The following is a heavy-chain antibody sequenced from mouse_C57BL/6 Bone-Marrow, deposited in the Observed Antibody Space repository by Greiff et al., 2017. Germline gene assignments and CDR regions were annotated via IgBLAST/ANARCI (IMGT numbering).Heavy chain of an antibody. V-gene: IGHV8-8*01. D-gene: IGHD2-3*01. J-gene: IGHJ4*01. CDR2: ILWDDDK. Sequence: QVTLKVCGPGILQPSQTLSLTCSFSGFSLSTFGMGVGWIRQPSGKGLEWLAHILWDDDKYYNPALKSRLTISKDTSKNQVFLKIANVDTADTATYYCARIDDGYLYYYAMDYWGQGTSVTVSS. CDR3: ARIDDGYLYYYAMDY. CDR1: GFSLSTFGMG.